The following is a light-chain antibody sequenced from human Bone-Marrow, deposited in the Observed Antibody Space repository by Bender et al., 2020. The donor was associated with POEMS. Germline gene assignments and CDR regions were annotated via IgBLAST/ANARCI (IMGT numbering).Light chain of an antibody. CDR3: SSYTTGSTLVI. CDR1: SSDIAIYDF. CDR2: NVI. V-gene: IGLV2-14*03. J-gene: IGLJ2*01. Sequence: QSALTQPASVSGSPGQSITISCTGTSSDIAIYDFVSWYQQLPGKAPTLLIFNVINRPSGVSHRFSGSKSGNTASLTISGRQAEDEADYFCSSYTTGSTLVIFGGGTKLTVL.